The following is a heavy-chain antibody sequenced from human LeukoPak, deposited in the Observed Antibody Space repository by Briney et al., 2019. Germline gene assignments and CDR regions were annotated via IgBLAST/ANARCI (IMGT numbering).Heavy chain of an antibody. D-gene: IGHD6-19*01. V-gene: IGHV3-11*01. Sequence: KTGGSLRLSCTASGFTFGDYAMSWIRQAPGKGLEWVSYISSSGSTIYYADSVKGRFTISRDNAKNSLYLQMNSLRAEDTAVYYCARAGWVLGGWYYPHFDYWGQGTLVTVSS. J-gene: IGHJ4*02. CDR3: ARAGWVLGGWYYPHFDY. CDR1: GFTFGDYA. CDR2: ISSSGSTI.